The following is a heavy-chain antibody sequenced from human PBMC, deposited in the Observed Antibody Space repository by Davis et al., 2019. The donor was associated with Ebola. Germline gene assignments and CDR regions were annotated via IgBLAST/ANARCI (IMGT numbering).Heavy chain of an antibody. CDR1: GFTFSSYT. CDR2: IWYDGSNK. Sequence: LKISCAASGFTFSSYTMHWVRQAPGKGLEWVAVIWYDGSNKYYADSVKGRFTISRDNSKNTLYLQMNSLRAEDTAVYYCAKDYGIVGATELFDYWGQGTLVTVSS. CDR3: AKDYGIVGATELFDY. V-gene: IGHV3-30*18. J-gene: IGHJ4*02. D-gene: IGHD1-26*01.